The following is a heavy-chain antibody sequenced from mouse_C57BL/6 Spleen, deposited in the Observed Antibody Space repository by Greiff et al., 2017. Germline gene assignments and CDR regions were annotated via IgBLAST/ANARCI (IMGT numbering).Heavy chain of an antibody. Sequence: QVQLQQPGAELVKPGASVKLSCKASGYTFTSYWMHWVKQRPGQGLEWIGMIHPNSGSTNYNEKFKIKATLTVDKSSSTAYMQLSSLTSEDSAVSYWARKGTTVAIFDYWGQGTTLTVSS. D-gene: IGHD1-1*01. CDR2: IHPNSGST. CDR3: ARKGTTVAIFDY. CDR1: GYTFTSYW. V-gene: IGHV1-64*01. J-gene: IGHJ2*01.